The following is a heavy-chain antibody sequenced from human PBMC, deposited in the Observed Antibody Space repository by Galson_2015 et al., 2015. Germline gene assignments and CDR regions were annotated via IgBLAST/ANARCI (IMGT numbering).Heavy chain of an antibody. D-gene: IGHD6-13*01. CDR2: IWYDRSNK. CDR1: GFTFSSYG. CDR3: AKDRLAAAGINWYFDL. Sequence: SLRLSCAASGFTFSSYGMHWVRQAPGKGLEWVAVIWYDRSNKYYADSVKGRFTISRDNSKNTPYLHMNSLRAEDTAVYYCAKDRLAAAGINWYFDLWGRGTLVTVSS. J-gene: IGHJ2*01. V-gene: IGHV3-30*18.